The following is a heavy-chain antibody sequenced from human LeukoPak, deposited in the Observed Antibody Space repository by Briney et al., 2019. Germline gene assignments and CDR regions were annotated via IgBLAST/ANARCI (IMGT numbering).Heavy chain of an antibody. D-gene: IGHD3-10*01. CDR2: INHSGST. CDR1: GGSFSGYY. V-gene: IGHV4-34*01. J-gene: IGHJ4*02. CDR3: ARDDGGVDY. Sequence: SETLSLTCAVYGGSFSGYYWSWIRQHPGEGLEWIGEINHSGSTNYNPSLKSRVTISVDTSKNQFSLKLSSVTAADTAVYYCARDDGGVDYWGQGTLVTVSS.